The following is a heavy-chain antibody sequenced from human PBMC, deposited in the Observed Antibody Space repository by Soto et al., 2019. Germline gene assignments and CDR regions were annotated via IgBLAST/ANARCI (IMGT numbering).Heavy chain of an antibody. J-gene: IGHJ6*02. Sequence: VQVVESGGGLVQPGGSLRLSCAASGFIFSSYGMHWVRQAPGKGLEWVAVISYDGSNKYYADSVKGRFTISRDNSKNTLYLQMNSLRAEDTAVYYCAKVLTSYGGNSYGMDVWGQGTTVTVSS. D-gene: IGHD4-17*01. CDR2: ISYDGSNK. V-gene: IGHV3-30*18. CDR1: GFIFSSYG. CDR3: AKVLTSYGGNSYGMDV.